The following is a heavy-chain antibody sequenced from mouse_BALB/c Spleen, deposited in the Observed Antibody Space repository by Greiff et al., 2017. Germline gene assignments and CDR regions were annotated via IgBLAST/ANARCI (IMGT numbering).Heavy chain of an antibody. D-gene: IGHD2-3*01. CDR3: ARSGYYEGYLDY. J-gene: IGHJ2*01. CDR1: GFTFSSFG. V-gene: IGHV5-17*02. CDR2: ISSGSSTI. Sequence: EVKLMESGGGLVQPGGSRKLSCAASGFTFSSFGMHWVRQAPEKGLEWVAYISSGSSTIYYADTVKGRFTISRDNPKNTLFLQMTSLRSEDTAMYYCARSGYYEGYLDYWGQGTTLTVSS.